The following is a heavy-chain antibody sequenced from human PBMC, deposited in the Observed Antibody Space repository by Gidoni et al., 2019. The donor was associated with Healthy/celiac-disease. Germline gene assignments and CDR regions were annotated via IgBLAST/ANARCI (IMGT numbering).Heavy chain of an antibody. CDR2: ISGSGGST. CDR3: AKALLPGYFDY. J-gene: IGHJ4*02. CDR1: GFTFSSYA. D-gene: IGHD2-15*01. Sequence: EVQLLESGGGLVQPGGSLRLSCAAYGFTFSSYAMSWVRQAPGKGMGWVSAISGSGGSTYYADSVKVRFTISRDNSKNTLYLQMNSLRAEDTAVYYCAKALLPGYFDYWGQGTLVTVSS. V-gene: IGHV3-23*01.